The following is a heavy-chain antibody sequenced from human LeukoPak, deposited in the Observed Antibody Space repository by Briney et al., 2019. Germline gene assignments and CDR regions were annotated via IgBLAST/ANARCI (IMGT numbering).Heavy chain of an antibody. J-gene: IGHJ4*02. CDR2: IYFTGRT. Sequence: SETPSLTCTVSSGSINSTSYFWGWIRQPPGKGLEWIGSIYFTGRTYYNPSLKSRVTISVDTSKNHFSLKLTSVTATDTAIYYCTRGGLASFDYWGQGTLVTVSS. V-gene: IGHV4-39*02. CDR1: SGSINSTSYF. CDR3: TRGGLASFDY.